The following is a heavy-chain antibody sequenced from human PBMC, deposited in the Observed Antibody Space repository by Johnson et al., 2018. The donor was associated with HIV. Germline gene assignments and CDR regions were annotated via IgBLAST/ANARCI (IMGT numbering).Heavy chain of an antibody. CDR1: GFTFSGSA. V-gene: IGHV3-73*01. Sequence: VQLVESGGGLVKPGGSLRLSCAASGFTFSGSAMHWVRQASGKGLEWVGRIRSKANSYATAYAASVKGRFTISRHESKNTLYLQMNSLRAEDTAVYYCAKDVEYCTGGVCPYDAFDIWGQGTMVTVSS. J-gene: IGHJ3*02. CDR2: IRSKANSYAT. CDR3: AKDVEYCTGGVCPYDAFDI. D-gene: IGHD2-8*02.